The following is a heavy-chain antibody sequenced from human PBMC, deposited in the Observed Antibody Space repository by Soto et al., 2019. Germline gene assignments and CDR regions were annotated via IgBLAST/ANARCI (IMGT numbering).Heavy chain of an antibody. Sequence: ASVKVSCKASGYTFISYGISWVRQAPGQGLEWMGWISAYNGNTNYAEKLQGRVTMTTDTSTSTAYMDLRSLRSDDTALYYCARDEIATPGNAFDYWGQGTLVTVSS. D-gene: IGHD6-13*01. CDR3: ARDEIATPGNAFDY. CDR1: GYTFISYG. CDR2: ISAYNGNT. J-gene: IGHJ4*02. V-gene: IGHV1-18*01.